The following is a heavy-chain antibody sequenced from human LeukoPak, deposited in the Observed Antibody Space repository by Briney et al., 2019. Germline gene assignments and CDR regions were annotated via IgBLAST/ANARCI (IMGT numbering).Heavy chain of an antibody. V-gene: IGHV4-31*03. CDR3: ARCESWEKAVTNFDY. Sequence: SETLPLTCTVSGGSISSGGYYWSWIRQHPGKGLEWIGYIYYSGSTYYNPSLKSRVTISVDTSKNQFSLKLSSVTAADTAVYYCARCESWEKAVTNFDYWGQGTLVTVSS. D-gene: IGHD1-1*01. J-gene: IGHJ4*02. CDR1: GGSISSGGYY. CDR2: IYYSGST.